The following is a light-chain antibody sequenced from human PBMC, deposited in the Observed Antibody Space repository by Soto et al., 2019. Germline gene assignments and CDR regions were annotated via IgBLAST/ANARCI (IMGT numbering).Light chain of an antibody. V-gene: IGLV2-14*01. Sequence: QSVLTQPASVSGSPGQSITISCTGTSSDVGAYNYVSWYQQYPGKAPKVIIFEVRKRPSGVSNRFSGSKSGDTASLTISGLQPEDEGDYYCSSYTSTSTPWVFGGGTKVTVL. CDR3: SSYTSTSTPWV. CDR1: SSDVGAYNY. J-gene: IGLJ3*02. CDR2: EVR.